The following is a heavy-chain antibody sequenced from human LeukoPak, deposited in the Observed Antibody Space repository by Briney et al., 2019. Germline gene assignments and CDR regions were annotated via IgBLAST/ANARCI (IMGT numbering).Heavy chain of an antibody. V-gene: IGHV3-21*01. CDR3: ARDYYGDDCFDY. D-gene: IGHD2-21*01. J-gene: IGHJ4*02. Sequence: GGPLRLSCAASGFTFSSYSMNWVRQAPGKGLEWVSSISTSSYIYYADSVKGRFTISRDNAKNSLYLQMNSLRAEDTAVYYCARDYYGDDCFDYWGQGTLVTVSS. CDR1: GFTFSSYS. CDR2: ISTSSYI.